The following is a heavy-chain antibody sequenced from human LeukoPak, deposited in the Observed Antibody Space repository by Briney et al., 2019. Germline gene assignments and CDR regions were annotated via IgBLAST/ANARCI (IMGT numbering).Heavy chain of an antibody. CDR2: IYENGGTT. CDR1: GFTFRSHA. J-gene: IGHJ4*02. D-gene: IGHD2-21*01. Sequence: GGSLRLSCVGSGFTFRSHAMSWVRQAPERGLEFVSGIYENGGTTYYADSVKGRFSISRDNSKNTLYLQMDSLRGEDTAVYYCAKDFRIGYSAHFDYWGQGALVTVSS. CDR3: AKDFRIGYSAHFDY. V-gene: IGHV3-23*01.